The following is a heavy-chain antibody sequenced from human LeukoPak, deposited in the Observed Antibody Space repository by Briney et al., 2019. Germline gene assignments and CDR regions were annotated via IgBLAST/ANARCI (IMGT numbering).Heavy chain of an antibody. J-gene: IGHJ4*02. CDR2: IYYSGST. Sequence: SETLSLTCTVSGGSISSSSYYWGWIRQPPGKGLEWIGSIYYSGSTYYNPSLKSRVTISVDTSKNQFSLKLSSVTAADTAVYYCARLNVLLWVGELPPFDYWGQGTLVTVSS. CDR3: ARLNVLLWVGELPPFDY. V-gene: IGHV4-39*01. D-gene: IGHD3-10*01. CDR1: GGSISSSSYY.